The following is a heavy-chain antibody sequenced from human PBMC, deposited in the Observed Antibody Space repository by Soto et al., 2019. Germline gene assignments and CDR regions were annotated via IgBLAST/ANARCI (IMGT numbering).Heavy chain of an antibody. D-gene: IGHD3-9*01. CDR3: ARGEGEYYDILTANSFQH. J-gene: IGHJ1*01. Sequence: SETLSLTCTVSGGSISSGGYYWSWIRQHPGKGLEWIGYIYYSGSTYYNPSLKSRVTISVDTSKNQFSLKLSSVTAADTAVYYCARGEGEYYDILTANSFQHWGQGTLVTVSS. CDR1: GGSISSGGYY. CDR2: IYYSGST. V-gene: IGHV4-31*03.